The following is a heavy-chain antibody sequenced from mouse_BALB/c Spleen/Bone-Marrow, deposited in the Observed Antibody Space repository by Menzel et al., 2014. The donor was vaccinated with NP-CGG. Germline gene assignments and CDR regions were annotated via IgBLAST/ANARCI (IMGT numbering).Heavy chain of an antibody. CDR2: IDPANGNT. CDR3: ASYYYGRYFDV. V-gene: IGHV14-3*02. CDR1: GFNIKDTY. D-gene: IGHD1-1*01. Sequence: VQLQQSGAELVKPGASVKLSCTASGFNIKDTYMHWVKQRPEQGPEWIGRIDPANGNTKYDPKFQGKATITADTSSNTAYLQLSSLTSEDTAVYYCASYYYGRYFDVWGAGTTVTVSS. J-gene: IGHJ1*01.